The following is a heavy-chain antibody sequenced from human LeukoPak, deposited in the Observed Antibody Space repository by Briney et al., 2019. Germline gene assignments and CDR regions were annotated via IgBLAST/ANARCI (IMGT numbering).Heavy chain of an antibody. CDR3: SRNSGTYRGYGTDV. Sequence: PGQSLTLSCTASGFIFRDRAMSWVRLPPGKGLEWVGFIRTKGIGETAQYAASVKDRFTILRDDSNTIAYLHMNRLKTENTAVYYCSRNSGTYRGYGTDVWGQGSPVSVSS. V-gene: IGHV3-49*04. CDR2: IRTKGIGETA. CDR1: GFIFRDRA. D-gene: IGHD1-26*01. J-gene: IGHJ6*02.